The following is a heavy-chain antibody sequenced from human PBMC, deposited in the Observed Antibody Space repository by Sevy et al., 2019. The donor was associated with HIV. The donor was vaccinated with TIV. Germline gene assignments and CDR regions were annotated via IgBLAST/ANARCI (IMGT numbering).Heavy chain of an antibody. Sequence: ASVKVSCKGSGYTFTNYGLIWVRQAPGHGLEYMGRINTNSGNPTFAPGFAGRFVFSLDTSVSPAFLQIDSLKAEDTALYYCARAHYNYFDTWGQGSLVTVSS. J-gene: IGHJ4*02. D-gene: IGHD3-9*01. V-gene: IGHV7-4-1*01. CDR3: ARAHYNYFDT. CDR2: INTNSGNP. CDR1: GYTFTNYG.